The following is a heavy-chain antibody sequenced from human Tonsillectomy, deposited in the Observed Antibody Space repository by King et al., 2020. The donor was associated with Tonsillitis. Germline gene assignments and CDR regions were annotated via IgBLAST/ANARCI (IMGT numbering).Heavy chain of an antibody. CDR2: IYYSGST. V-gene: IGHV4-39*01. CDR3: ARHNLIVVVIHNYFDY. Sequence: LQLQESGPGLVKPSETLSLTCTVSGGSISSSSYYWGGIRQPPGKGLEWIGSIYYSGSTSYNPSLKSRVTKSVDTSKNPFSLKLSSVTAAYTAVYYCARHNLIVVVIHNYFDYWGQGTLVTVSS. CDR1: GGSISSSSYY. D-gene: IGHD3-22*01. J-gene: IGHJ4*02.